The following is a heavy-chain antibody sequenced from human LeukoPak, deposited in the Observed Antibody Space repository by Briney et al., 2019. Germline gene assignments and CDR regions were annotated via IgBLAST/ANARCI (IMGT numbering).Heavy chain of an antibody. CDR3: TASDHLYCSSISCHFDY. V-gene: IGHV3-49*04. D-gene: IGHD2-2*01. CDR2: IQSRTDGGTT. CDR1: GFTSGDYG. Sequence: GGSLRLSCTASGFTSGDYGMSWVRQAPGKGLEWLGFIQSRTDGGTTQYAASVKGRFTISRDDSKSIAYLQMNSLKTEDTAVYYCTASDHLYCSSISCHFDYWGQGTLVTVSS. J-gene: IGHJ4*02.